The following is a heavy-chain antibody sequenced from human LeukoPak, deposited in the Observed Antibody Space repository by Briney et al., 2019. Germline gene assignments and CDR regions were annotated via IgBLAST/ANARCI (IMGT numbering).Heavy chain of an antibody. J-gene: IGHJ6*02. D-gene: IGHD1-26*01. CDR3: ARANSGSYYSSGMDV. V-gene: IGHV3-33*01. CDR2: IWYDGSNK. CDR1: GFTFSSYG. Sequence: GGSLRLSCAASGFTFSSYGMHWVRQAPGKGLEWVAVIWYDGSNKYYADSVEGRFTISRDNSKNTLYLQMNSLRAEDTAVYYCARANSGSYYSSGMDVWGQGTTVTVSS.